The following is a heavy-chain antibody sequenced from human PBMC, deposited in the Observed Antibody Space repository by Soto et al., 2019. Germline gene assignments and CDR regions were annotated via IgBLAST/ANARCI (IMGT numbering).Heavy chain of an antibody. D-gene: IGHD6-19*01. V-gene: IGHV3-7*01. CDR3: ARPLGWRDAFDI. Sequence: EVQLVEFGGGSVQPGGSLRLSCAASGFTFSNYWMSWVRQAPGKGLEWVANIKEDGSEEYYVDSVKGRFTISRDSAKNSVYLQMNSLRAEGTAVYYCARPLGWRDAFDIWGQGTMVTVSS. CDR2: IKEDGSEE. CDR1: GFTFSNYW. J-gene: IGHJ3*02.